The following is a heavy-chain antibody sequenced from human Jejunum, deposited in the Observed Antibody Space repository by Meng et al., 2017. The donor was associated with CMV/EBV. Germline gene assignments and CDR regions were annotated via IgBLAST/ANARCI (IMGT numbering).Heavy chain of an antibody. V-gene: IGHV5-51*01. CDR2: ILPSNSDT. Sequence: FNNYWIGWVSQRPGKGLEWMGIILPSNSDTRYSPSFEGQVTMSADKSSSTAYLEWSSLQASDSGMYYCARQDYFGSGTYHHWFDPWGPGTLVTVSS. D-gene: IGHD3-10*01. CDR3: ARQDYFGSGTYHHWFDP. J-gene: IGHJ5*02. CDR1: FNNYW.